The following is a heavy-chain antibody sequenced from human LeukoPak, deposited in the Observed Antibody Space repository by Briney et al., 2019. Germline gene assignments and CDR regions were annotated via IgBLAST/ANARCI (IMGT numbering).Heavy chain of an antibody. D-gene: IGHD3-10*01. V-gene: IGHV4-59*01. CDR3: ARDTFYSDTGSFEDWFDP. J-gene: IGHJ5*02. CDR1: GGSISTYY. Sequence: SETLSLTCTVSGGSISTYYWSWIRQPPGKGLEWIGHVHYSRNTNSNPSPKSRVTMSVDTSKNQFSLRLNSVTAADTAVYFCARDTFYSDTGSFEDWFDPWGQGTLVTVSS. CDR2: VHYSRNT.